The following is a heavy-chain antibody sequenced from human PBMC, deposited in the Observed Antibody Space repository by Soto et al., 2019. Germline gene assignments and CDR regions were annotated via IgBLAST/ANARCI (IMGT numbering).Heavy chain of an antibody. Sequence: SETLSLTCTVSGGSISSGDYYWSWIRQPPWKGLEWIGYIYYSGSTYYNPSLKSRVTISVDTSKNQFSLKLSSVTAADTAVYYCASSSLYGIDVWGQGTTVTVSS. J-gene: IGHJ6*02. CDR1: GGSISSGDYY. V-gene: IGHV4-30-4*01. CDR2: IYYSGST. CDR3: ASSSLYGIDV.